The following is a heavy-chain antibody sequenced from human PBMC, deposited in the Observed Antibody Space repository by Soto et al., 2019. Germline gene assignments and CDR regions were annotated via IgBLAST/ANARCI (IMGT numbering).Heavy chain of an antibody. CDR2: IYYSGST. CDR3: ARAGNSSGWYVYYYYYGMDV. J-gene: IGHJ6*02. D-gene: IGHD6-19*01. Sequence: PSETLSLTCTVSGGSVSSYYWSWIRQSPEKGLEWIGYIYYSGSTKYKPSLKSRVTISVDTSKNQFSLKLSSVTAADTAVYYCARAGNSSGWYVYYYYYGMDVWGQGTTVTVSS. CDR1: GGSVSSYY. V-gene: IGHV4-59*02.